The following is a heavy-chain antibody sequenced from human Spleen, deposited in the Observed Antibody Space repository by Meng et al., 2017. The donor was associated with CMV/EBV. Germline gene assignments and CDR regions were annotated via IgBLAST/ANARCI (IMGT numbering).Heavy chain of an antibody. V-gene: IGHV3-30*04. D-gene: IGHD2-2*01. J-gene: IGHJ3*02. CDR3: ARLYCSSTSCPRGGDAFDI. CDR2: MPYDGSKK. CDR1: AFTFSNYP. Sequence: GESLKISCAASAFTFSNYPLHWVRQAPGKGLEWVAVMPYDGSKKYFTDSVQGRFTISRDNSKNTLYLQMNSLRAEDTAVYYCARLYCSSTSCPRGGDAFDIWGQGTMVTVSS.